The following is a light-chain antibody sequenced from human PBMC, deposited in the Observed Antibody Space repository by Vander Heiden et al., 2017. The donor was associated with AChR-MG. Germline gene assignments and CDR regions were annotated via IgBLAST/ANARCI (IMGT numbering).Light chain of an antibody. CDR2: GSS. CDR1: QSVSSN. Sequence: EIVMTQSPATLSVSPGERATLPCRASQSVSSNLAWYQQKPGQAPRLLISGSSTRASGIPARFSGSGSGTDFTLTISSLQSEDFAVYYCQQYNDWRVTFGQGTKVDIK. J-gene: IGKJ1*01. CDR3: QQYNDWRVT. V-gene: IGKV3-15*01.